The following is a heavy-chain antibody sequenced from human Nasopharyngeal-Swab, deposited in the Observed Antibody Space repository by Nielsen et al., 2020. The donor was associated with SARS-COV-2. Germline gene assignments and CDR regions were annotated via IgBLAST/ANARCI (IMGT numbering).Heavy chain of an antibody. Sequence: GKGLEWVAVISYDGSNKYYADSVKGRFTISRDNSRNPLYLQMNSLRAEDTAVHYCAREEVVATSWRAFDIWGQGTMVTVSS. V-gene: IGHV3-30-3*01. CDR2: ISYDGSNK. D-gene: IGHD5-12*01. J-gene: IGHJ3*02. CDR3: AREEVVATSWRAFDI.